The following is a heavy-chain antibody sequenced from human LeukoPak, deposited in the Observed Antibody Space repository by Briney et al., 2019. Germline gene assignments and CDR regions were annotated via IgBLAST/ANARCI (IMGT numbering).Heavy chain of an antibody. CDR1: GGTFSSYA. J-gene: IGHJ4*02. D-gene: IGHD3-22*01. CDR2: IIPIFGTA. Sequence: SVKVSCKASGGTFSSYAISWVRQAPGQGLEWMGGIIPIFGTANHAQKFQGRVTITADESTSTAYMELSSLRSEDTAVYYCARADLYYDSSGYYFDYWGQGTLVTVSS. CDR3: ARADLYYDSSGYYFDY. V-gene: IGHV1-69*13.